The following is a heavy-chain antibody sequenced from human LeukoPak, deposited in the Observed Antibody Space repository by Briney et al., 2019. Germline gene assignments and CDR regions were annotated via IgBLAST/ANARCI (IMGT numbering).Heavy chain of an antibody. J-gene: IGHJ6*03. CDR2: ISSSGGTT. CDR3: ARDSVDYDSSGHYYYYYYYMDV. CDR1: GFTFSIYT. V-gene: IGHV3-64*02. Sequence: GGSLRLSCAASGFTFSIYTILWVRQAPGKGMEYVSAISSSGGTTYYADSLKGRFTIYRDNAKKTLYLQMSSLRTEDMAVYYCARDSVDYDSSGHYYYYYYYMDVWGKGTTVTVSS. D-gene: IGHD3-22*01.